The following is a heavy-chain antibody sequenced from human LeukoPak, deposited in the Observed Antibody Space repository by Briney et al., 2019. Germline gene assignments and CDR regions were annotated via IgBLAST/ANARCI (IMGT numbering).Heavy chain of an antibody. CDR3: AREGGRGYNYGYRDY. CDR2: ISTSSSYI. J-gene: IGHJ4*02. V-gene: IGHV3-21*01. CDR1: GFTFNSYN. Sequence: GGSLRLSCAASGFTFNSYNMNWVRQAPGKGLEWVSSISTSSSYIYYADSMKGRFIISRDNAKNSLYLQINSLRAEDTAVYYCAREGGRGYNYGYRDYWGQGTLVTVSS. D-gene: IGHD5-18*01.